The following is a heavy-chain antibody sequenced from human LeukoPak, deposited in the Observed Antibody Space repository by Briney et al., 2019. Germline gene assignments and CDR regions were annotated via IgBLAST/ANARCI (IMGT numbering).Heavy chain of an antibody. V-gene: IGHV3-23*01. CDR1: GFTFSSYA. J-gene: IGHJ5*02. D-gene: IGHD2-15*01. CDR2: ISGSGNSI. CDR3: ARGPYCSGGTCFSLGEFDP. Sequence: GGSLRLSCAASGFTFSSYAMSRARQAPGKGLQWVAGISGSGNSIYYADSVKGRFTISRDSSKNTLYLQMRSLRAEEPAVSYCARGPYCSGGTCFSLGEFDPWGQGTLVTVSS.